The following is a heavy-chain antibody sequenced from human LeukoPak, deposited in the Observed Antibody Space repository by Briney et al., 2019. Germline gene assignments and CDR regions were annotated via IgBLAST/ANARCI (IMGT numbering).Heavy chain of an antibody. CDR3: ARDYDFWSGYFDW. D-gene: IGHD3-3*01. V-gene: IGHV3-7*05. CDR1: GFTFRDYW. CDR2: IKTDGTEA. J-gene: IGHJ4*02. Sequence: GGSLRLSCAASGFTFRDYWMSWVRQAPGKGLEWVANIKTDGTEAYYMDSVKGRFNVSRDNAKNALYLQMSSLRTEDTAVYYCARDYDFWSGYFDWWGQGTRVTVSS.